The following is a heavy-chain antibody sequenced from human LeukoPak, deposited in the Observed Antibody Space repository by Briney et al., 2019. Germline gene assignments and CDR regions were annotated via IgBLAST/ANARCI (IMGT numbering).Heavy chain of an antibody. V-gene: IGHV1-69*04. J-gene: IGHJ6*02. D-gene: IGHD2-2*01. CDR3: ARALVVPAAMGYYYCYGMDV. Sequence: SVKVSCKASGGTFSSYAISWVRQAPGQGLEWMGRIIPILGIANYAQKFQGRVTITADKSTSTAYMELSSLRSEDTAVYYCARALVVPAAMGYYYCYGMDVWGQGTTVTVSS. CDR1: GGTFSSYA. CDR2: IIPILGIA.